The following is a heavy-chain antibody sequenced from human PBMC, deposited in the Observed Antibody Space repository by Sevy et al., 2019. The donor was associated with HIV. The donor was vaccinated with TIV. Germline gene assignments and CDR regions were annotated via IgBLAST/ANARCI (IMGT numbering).Heavy chain of an antibody. V-gene: IGHV3-53*01. J-gene: IGHJ4*02. Sequence: GGSLRLSCAASGFSVSDNYMSWVRQTPGKRLELVSVIYIGGSTFYADSVKGRFTISRDNSKNTLFLQMNSLRDEDTAVYYCASGLLRYFFDYWGQGTLVTVSS. CDR3: ASGLLRYFFDY. D-gene: IGHD3-22*01. CDR2: IYIGGST. CDR1: GFSVSDNY.